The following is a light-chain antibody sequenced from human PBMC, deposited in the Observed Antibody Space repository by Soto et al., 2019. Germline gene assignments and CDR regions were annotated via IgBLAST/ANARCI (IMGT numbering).Light chain of an antibody. J-gene: IGKJ1*01. V-gene: IGKV3-20*01. Sequence: EIVLTQSPCTLSLSPGDRATLSCRASQSVSSSFLAWYQQKPGQAPRLLIYGASSRATGIPDRFSGSGSGTAFTLTISRLEPEDFAVYYCQQYDSSPWTFGQGTKVEIK. CDR3: QQYDSSPWT. CDR2: GAS. CDR1: QSVSSSF.